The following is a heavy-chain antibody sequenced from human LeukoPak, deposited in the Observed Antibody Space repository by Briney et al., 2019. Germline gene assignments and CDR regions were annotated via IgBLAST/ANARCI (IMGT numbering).Heavy chain of an antibody. V-gene: IGHV4-39*01. CDR3: ARRAKRRWYGTFDY. CDR2: IYYSGST. Sequence: PSETLSLTCTVSGGSISSSSYYWGWIRQPPGKGLEWIGSIYYSGSTYYNPSLKSRVTISVDTSKNQFSLKLSSVTAADTAVYYCARRAKRRWYGTFDYWGQGTLVTVSS. J-gene: IGHJ4*02. CDR1: GGSISSSSYY. D-gene: IGHD4-23*01.